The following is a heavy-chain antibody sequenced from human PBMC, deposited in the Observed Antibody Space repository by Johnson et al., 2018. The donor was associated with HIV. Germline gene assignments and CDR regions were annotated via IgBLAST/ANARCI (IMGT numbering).Heavy chain of an antibody. CDR2: INQDESNK. CDR1: AFSFSGYA. V-gene: IGHV3-30-3*01. Sequence: QVQLVESGGGVVQPGRSLRPSCAASAFSFSGYAMHWVRQAPGKGLELVGNINQDESNKGYVDSVKGRFTMSRDNSKNTLYLQMNSLRAEDTAVYYCTTDQGSHDIWGQGTMVTVSS. J-gene: IGHJ3*02. CDR3: TTDQGSHDI.